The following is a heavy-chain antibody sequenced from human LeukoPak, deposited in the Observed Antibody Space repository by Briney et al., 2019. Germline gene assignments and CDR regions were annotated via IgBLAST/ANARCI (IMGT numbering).Heavy chain of an antibody. CDR1: GFTFSSYA. D-gene: IGHD3-10*01. Sequence: GGSLRLSCAASGFTFSSYAMSWVRQAPGKGLEWVSVISGSGGSTYYADSVKGRFTISRDNSKNTLYLQMNSLRAEDTAIYYCAKGQKKEGVTLRFDYWGQGTLVTVSS. CDR2: ISGSGGST. J-gene: IGHJ4*02. CDR3: AKGQKKEGVTLRFDY. V-gene: IGHV3-23*01.